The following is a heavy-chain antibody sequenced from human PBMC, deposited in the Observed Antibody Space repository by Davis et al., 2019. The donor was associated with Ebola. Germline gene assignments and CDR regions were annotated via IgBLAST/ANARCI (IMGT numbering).Heavy chain of an antibody. Sequence: SVKVSCKASGGTFSSYTISWVRQAPGQGLEWMGRIIPILGIANYAQKFQGRVTITADESTSTAYMELSSLRSEDTAVYYCARSSYYDSSGPWSWGQGTLVTVSS. J-gene: IGHJ4*02. CDR3: ARSSYYDSSGPWS. CDR2: IIPILGIA. D-gene: IGHD3-22*01. V-gene: IGHV1-69*02. CDR1: GGTFSSYT.